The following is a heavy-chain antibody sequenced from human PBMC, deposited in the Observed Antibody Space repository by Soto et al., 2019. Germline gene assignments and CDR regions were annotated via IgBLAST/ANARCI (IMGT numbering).Heavy chain of an antibody. Sequence: GGSLRLSCAASGFTFSTYNMNWVRQAPGKGLEWVSYISRSSTTVYYADSVKGRFTISRDNARNSMYLQMNSLRDEDTALYYCARDPSPDSSGWYYFDYWGRGTLVTVSS. CDR1: GFTFSTYN. CDR2: ISRSSTTV. CDR3: ARDPSPDSSGWYYFDY. V-gene: IGHV3-48*02. D-gene: IGHD6-19*01. J-gene: IGHJ4*02.